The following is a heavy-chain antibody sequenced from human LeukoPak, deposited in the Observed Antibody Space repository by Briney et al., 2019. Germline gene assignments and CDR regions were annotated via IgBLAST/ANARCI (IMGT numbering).Heavy chain of an antibody. V-gene: IGHV1-2*02. J-gene: IGHJ4*02. Sequence: GASVKVSCKASGYTFTGYYMHWVRQAPGQGLEWMGWINPNSGGTNYAQKFQGRVTMTRDTSTSTVYMELSSLRSEDTAVYYCATAYCSSTSCYLWYFDYWGQGTLVTVSS. CDR3: ATAYCSSTSCYLWYFDY. CDR1: GYTFTGYY. D-gene: IGHD2-2*01. CDR2: INPNSGGT.